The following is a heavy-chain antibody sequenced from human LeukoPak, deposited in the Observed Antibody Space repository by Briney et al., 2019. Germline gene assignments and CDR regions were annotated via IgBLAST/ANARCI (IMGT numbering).Heavy chain of an antibody. D-gene: IGHD3-3*01. CDR1: GGSISSSSYY. CDR3: ARHAASYDFWSGSIISDHAFDI. V-gene: IGHV4-39*01. CDR2: IYYSGST. J-gene: IGHJ3*02. Sequence: SETLSLTCTVSGGSISSSSYYWGWIRQPPWKGLEWIGSIYYSGSTYYNPSLKSRVTISVDTSKNQFSLKLSSVTAADTAVYYCARHAASYDFWSGSIISDHAFDIWGQGTMVTVSS.